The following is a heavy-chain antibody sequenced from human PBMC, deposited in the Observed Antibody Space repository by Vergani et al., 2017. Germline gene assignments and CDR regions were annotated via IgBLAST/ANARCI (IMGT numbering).Heavy chain of an antibody. CDR3: VRHPNYSTFDS. D-gene: IGHD4-11*01. V-gene: IGHV3-48*01. CDR1: GFTFSAYS. Sequence: DVRLVESGGGVVQPGGSLRLSCAASGFTFSAYSMNWVRQTPGKGLEWISYIGVSDNSIYYADSVMGRFAISRDNARNLLFLQMNSLRADDSALSFCVRHPNYSTFDSWGQGTLVTVS. J-gene: IGHJ4*02. CDR2: IGVSDNSI.